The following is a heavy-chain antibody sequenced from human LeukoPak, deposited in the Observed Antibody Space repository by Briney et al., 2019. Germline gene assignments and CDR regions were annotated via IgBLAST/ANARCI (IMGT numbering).Heavy chain of an antibody. CDR1: GFTFSSYW. J-gene: IGHJ4*02. CDR2: INSDGSST. CDR3: ARVGPGDGYNLDY. Sequence: GGSLRLSCAASGFTFSSYWMHWVRQAPGKGLVWVSRINSDGSSTSYADSVKGRFTISRDNAKNTLYLQMNSLRAEDTAVYYCARVGPGDGYNLDYWGQGTLVTVSS. V-gene: IGHV3-74*01. D-gene: IGHD5-24*01.